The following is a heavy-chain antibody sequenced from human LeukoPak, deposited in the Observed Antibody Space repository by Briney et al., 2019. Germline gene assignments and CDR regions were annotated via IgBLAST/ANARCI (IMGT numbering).Heavy chain of an antibody. CDR3: VMDMDV. J-gene: IGHJ6*02. CDR2: IKEDGSAK. V-gene: IGHV3-7*05. CDR1: GFIFSSYW. Sequence: GGSLRLSCAASGFIFSSYWMNWVRQAPGKGLEWVANIKEDGSAKYYVDSVKGRFTISRDNAKNSLYLQMNSLRAKDTAVYYCVMDMDVWGQGTTVTVSS.